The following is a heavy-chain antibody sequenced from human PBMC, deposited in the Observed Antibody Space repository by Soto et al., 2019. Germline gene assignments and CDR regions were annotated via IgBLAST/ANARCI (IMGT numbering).Heavy chain of an antibody. CDR1: GGSISSYF. V-gene: IGHV4-59*01. J-gene: IGHJ4*02. D-gene: IGHD2-21*01. Sequence: SETLSLTCTVSGGSISSYFWSWIRQPPGKGLEWIGYIYYSGSTNYNPSLKSRVTISVDTSKNQFSLKLSSVTAADTAVYYCARRWGGTFDYWGQGTLVTVSS. CDR2: IYYSGST. CDR3: ARRWGGTFDY.